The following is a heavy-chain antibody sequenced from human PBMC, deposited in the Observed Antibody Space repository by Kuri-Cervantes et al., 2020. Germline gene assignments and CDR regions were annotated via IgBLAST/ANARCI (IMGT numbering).Heavy chain of an antibody. D-gene: IGHD6-19*01. CDR2: ISYDGSNK. CDR3: ARDRLRLVSDDAFDI. CDR1: GFTFSSYG. J-gene: IGHJ3*02. V-gene: IGHV3-30*03. Sequence: GGSLRLSCAASGFTFSSYGMHWVRQAPGKGLEWVAVISYDGSNKYYADSVKGRFTISRDNSKNTLYLQMNGLRAEDTAVYYCARDRLRLVSDDAFDIWGQGTMVTVSS.